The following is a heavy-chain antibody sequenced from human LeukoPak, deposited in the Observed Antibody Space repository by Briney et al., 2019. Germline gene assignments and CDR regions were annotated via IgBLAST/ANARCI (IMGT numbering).Heavy chain of an antibody. D-gene: IGHD3-10*01. CDR3: XXXRGRTHYYYMDV. Sequence: PGGSLRLSCAASGFSFSTYDMYWVRQAPGKGLEWVAFIRFDGSEKRYADSVKGRITISRDNSKNTLYLQMNSLRAEDTAVFYCXXXRGRTHYYYMDVWGKGTTVTISS. CDR1: GFSFSTYD. CDR2: IRFDGSEK. V-gene: IGHV3-30*02. J-gene: IGHJ6*03.